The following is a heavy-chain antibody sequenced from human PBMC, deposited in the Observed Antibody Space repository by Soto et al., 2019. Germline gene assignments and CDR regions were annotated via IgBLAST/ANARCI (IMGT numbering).Heavy chain of an antibody. D-gene: IGHD3-10*01. CDR1: GGSISSGGDY. V-gene: IGHV4-31*03. CDR3: ARARGFGELSFFWFDP. CDR2: IYYSGST. J-gene: IGHJ5*02. Sequence: TLSLTCTVSGGSISSGGDYWSWIREHPGKGLEWIGYIYYSGSTYYNPSLKSRVTISVDTSKNQFSLKLSSVTAADTAAYYCARARGFGELSFFWFDPWGQGTLVTVSS.